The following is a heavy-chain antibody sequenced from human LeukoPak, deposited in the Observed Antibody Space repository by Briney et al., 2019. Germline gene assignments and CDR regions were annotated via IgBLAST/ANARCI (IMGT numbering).Heavy chain of an antibody. Sequence: GESLKISCKGSGYSFTSYWIGWVRQMPGKGLEWMGIIYPGDSDTRYSPSFQGQVTISADKSISTAYLQWSSLKASDTAMYYCARHSRYDFWSGYYMDVWGKGTTVTVSS. D-gene: IGHD3-3*01. CDR3: ARHSRYDFWSGYYMDV. CDR1: GYSFTSYW. V-gene: IGHV5-51*01. J-gene: IGHJ6*03. CDR2: IYPGDSDT.